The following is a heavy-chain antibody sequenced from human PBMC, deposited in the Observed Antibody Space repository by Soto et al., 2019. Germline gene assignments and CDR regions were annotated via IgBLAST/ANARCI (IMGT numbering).Heavy chain of an antibody. CDR2: IIPIFGTA. D-gene: IGHD3-3*01. CDR1: GGTFSSFA. J-gene: IGHJ4*02. V-gene: IGHV1-69*01. CDR3: ARGGRITISQTYYFDY. Sequence: QVQLVQSGAEVKKPGSSVKVSCKASGGTFSSFAISWVRQAPGQGLEWMGGIIPIFGTANYAQKFQGRVTITADESTSTAYMELSSLRSEDTAVYYCARGGRITISQTYYFDYWGQGTLVTVSS.